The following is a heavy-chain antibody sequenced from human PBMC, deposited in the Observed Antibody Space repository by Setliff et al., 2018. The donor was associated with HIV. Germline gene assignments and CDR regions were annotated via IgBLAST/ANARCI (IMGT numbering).Heavy chain of an antibody. CDR3: ARHNYGDTGYFDY. CDR2: IFYSGST. Sequence: KPSETLSLTCSVSGGSITSGGYYWHWIRQHPGRGLEWIGYIFYSGSTYYNPSLKSRVTISLDTSENQFSLKLSSVTAADTAVYYCARHNYGDTGYFDYWGQGTLVTVSS. D-gene: IGHD4-17*01. J-gene: IGHJ4*02. V-gene: IGHV4-31*03. CDR1: GGSITSGGYY.